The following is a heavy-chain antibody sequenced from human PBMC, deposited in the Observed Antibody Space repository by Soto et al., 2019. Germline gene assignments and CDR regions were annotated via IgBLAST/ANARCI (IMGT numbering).Heavy chain of an antibody. CDR3: ARSSRSDFDY. CDR2: IYGSGST. CDR1: GGSISRSSYF. V-gene: IGHV4-39*07. J-gene: IGHJ4*02. Sequence: AETLSLTCAVSGGSISRSSYFWSWIRHPPGKGLGCGGNIYGSGSTYDNPSPKSRVSLSVDPSKNHFSLNLTSVTSADTAMYYCARSSRSDFDYWGQGTLVTVSS.